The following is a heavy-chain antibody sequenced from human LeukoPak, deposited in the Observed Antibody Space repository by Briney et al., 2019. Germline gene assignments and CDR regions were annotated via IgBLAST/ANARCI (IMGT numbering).Heavy chain of an antibody. CDR3: AKAGWRTTNYQVDY. V-gene: IGHV3-9*01. Sequence: GRSLRLSCAASGFTFDDYAMYWVRQTPGKCLEWISDISWDSGTTDYADSVKGRFTISRDNAKNSLYLQMNSLRVEDKAFYYCAKAGWRTTNYQVDYWGQGILVTVSS. D-gene: IGHD1-7*01. CDR1: GFTFDDYA. J-gene: IGHJ4*02. CDR2: ISWDSGTT.